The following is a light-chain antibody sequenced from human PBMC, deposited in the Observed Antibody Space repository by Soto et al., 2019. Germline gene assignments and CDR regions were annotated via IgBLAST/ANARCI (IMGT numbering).Light chain of an antibody. J-gene: IGLJ1*01. V-gene: IGLV2-11*01. CDR1: SSDVGGYNY. CDR2: DVS. CDR3: CSYAGSSHYV. Sequence: QSALTQPRSVSGSPGQSVTISCTGTSSDVGGYNYVSWYQQHPGKAPKLMIYDVSKRPSGVPDRFSGSKSGNTASLTISGLQAEDEAHYYCCSYAGSSHYVFGTGTKLNVL.